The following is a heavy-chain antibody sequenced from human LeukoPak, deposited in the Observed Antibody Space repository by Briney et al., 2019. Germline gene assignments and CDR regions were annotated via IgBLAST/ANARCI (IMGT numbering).Heavy chain of an antibody. CDR3: ARGGYYYDSSGYSHLPDY. D-gene: IGHD3-22*01. J-gene: IGHJ4*02. CDR2: IIPIVGTT. V-gene: IGHV1-69*13. Sequence: ASVKVSCEASGGTFSSYAFSWVRQAPGQGLEWMGGIIPIVGTTNYAQMFQGRVTITADESTSTAYMELSSLRSEDTAVYYCARGGYYYDSSGYSHLPDYWGQGTLVTVSA. CDR1: GGTFSSYA.